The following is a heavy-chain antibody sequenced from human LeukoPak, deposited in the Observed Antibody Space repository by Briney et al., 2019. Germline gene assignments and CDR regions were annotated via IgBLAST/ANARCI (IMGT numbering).Heavy chain of an antibody. V-gene: IGHV3-23*01. CDR2: LSGSGGST. CDR1: GFTFSSYA. CDR3: AKRSADSSGYFDY. D-gene: IGHD3-22*01. Sequence: TGGSLRLSCAASGFTFSSYAMSWVRQAPGKGLEWVSALSGSGGSTYYADSAKGRFTISRDNSKNTLYLQMNSLRAEDTAVYYCAKRSADSSGYFDYWGQGTLVTVSS. J-gene: IGHJ4*02.